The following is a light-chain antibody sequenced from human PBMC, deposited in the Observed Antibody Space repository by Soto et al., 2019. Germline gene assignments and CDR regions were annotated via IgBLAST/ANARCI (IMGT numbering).Light chain of an antibody. J-gene: IGKJ1*01. CDR1: QSVSSN. V-gene: IGKV3-15*01. Sequence: EIVMTQSPATLSVSPGDRATISCRASQSVSSNLAWYQQKPGQAPRLLIYGASTRATGIPARFSGSGSGTEFTLTISSLQSEDFAVYYCQQYNNCLSWTFGQGTKVEIK. CDR3: QQYNNCLSWT. CDR2: GAS.